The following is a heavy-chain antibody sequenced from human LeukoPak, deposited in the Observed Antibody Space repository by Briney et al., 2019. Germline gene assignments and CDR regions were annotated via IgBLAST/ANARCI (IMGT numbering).Heavy chain of an antibody. CDR2: IGTTGDT. Sequence: GGSLRLSCSASGFTFSSYDMHWVRQVTGKYLEWVSAIGTTGDTYYPGSVKGRFTISRENAKNSLYLQMNSLRAGDTAVYYCARAIAAARGINYFDYWGQGTLVTVSS. J-gene: IGHJ4*02. CDR1: GFTFSSYD. D-gene: IGHD3-10*01. CDR3: ARAIAAARGINYFDY. V-gene: IGHV3-13*01.